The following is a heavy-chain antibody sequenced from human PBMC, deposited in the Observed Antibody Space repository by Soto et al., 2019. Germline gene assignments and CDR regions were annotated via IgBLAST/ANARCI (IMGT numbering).Heavy chain of an antibody. CDR3: ARLSQWQLVPYYFDY. D-gene: IGHD6-6*01. CDR2: IYYSGST. J-gene: IGHJ4*02. V-gene: IGHV4-39*01. CDR1: GGSISSSSYY. Sequence: SETLSLTCTVSGGSISSSSYYWGWIRQPPGKGLEWIGSIYYSGSTYYNPSLKSRVTISVDTSKNQFSLKLSSVTAADTAVYYCARLSQWQLVPYYFDYWGQGTLVTVSS.